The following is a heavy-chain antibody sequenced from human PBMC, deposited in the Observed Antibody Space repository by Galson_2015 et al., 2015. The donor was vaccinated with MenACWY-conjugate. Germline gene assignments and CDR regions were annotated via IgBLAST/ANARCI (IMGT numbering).Heavy chain of an antibody. CDR3: ARISGSYYLPDY. CDR1: GSSFPSYW. J-gene: IGHJ4*02. Sequence: QSGAEVTKPGESLRISCTGSGSSFPSYWISWVRQMPGKGLEWMGRIDPSDSYTNYSPSFQGHVTISADKSISTAYLQWSSLKASDTAMYYCARISGSYYLPDYWGQGTLVTVSS. CDR2: IDPSDSYT. D-gene: IGHD1-26*01. V-gene: IGHV5-10-1*01.